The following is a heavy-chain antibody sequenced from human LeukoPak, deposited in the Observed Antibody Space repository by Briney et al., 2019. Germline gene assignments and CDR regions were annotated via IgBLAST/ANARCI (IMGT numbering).Heavy chain of an antibody. Sequence: GGSLRLSCAASGFTFSSYWMNWARQAPGKGLEWVASINHNGNVNYYVDSVKGRFTISRDNAKNSLYLQMSNLRAEDTAVYFGAGGGGLDVWGQGATVTVSS. D-gene: IGHD3-16*01. CDR2: INHNGNVN. CDR3: AGGGGLDV. V-gene: IGHV3-7*03. J-gene: IGHJ6*02. CDR1: GFTFSSYW.